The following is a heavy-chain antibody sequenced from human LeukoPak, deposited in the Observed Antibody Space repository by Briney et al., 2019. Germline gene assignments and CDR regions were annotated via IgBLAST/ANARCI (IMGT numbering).Heavy chain of an antibody. CDR1: GGSFSGYY. CDR3: ASSMIVGLRGFDY. V-gene: IGHV4-34*01. CDR2: INHSGST. J-gene: IGHJ4*02. Sequence: SETLSLTCAVYGGSFSGYYWGWIRQPPGKWLEWIGEINHSGSTNYSPSLKSRVTTSVDTSKNQFSLKLSSVTAADTAVYYCASSMIVGLRGFDYWGQGTLVTVSS. D-gene: IGHD3-22*01.